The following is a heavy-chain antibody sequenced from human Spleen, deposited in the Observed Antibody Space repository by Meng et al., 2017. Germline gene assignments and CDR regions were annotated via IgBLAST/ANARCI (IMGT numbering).Heavy chain of an antibody. CDR3: ARGPTTMAHDFDY. CDR1: GGSFSDYY. J-gene: IGHJ4*02. D-gene: IGHD4-11*01. Sequence: QRQLKQAGAGLLKPSETLSLTCVLSGGSFSDYYWSWIRQPPGKGLEWIGEINHSGSTNYNPSLESRASISVDTSQTNLSLKLSSVTAADSAVSYCARGPTTMAHDFDYWGQGTLVTVSS. V-gene: IGHV4-34*01. CDR2: INHSGST.